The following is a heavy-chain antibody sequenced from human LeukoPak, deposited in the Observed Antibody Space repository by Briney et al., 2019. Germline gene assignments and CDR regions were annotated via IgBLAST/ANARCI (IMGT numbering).Heavy chain of an antibody. CDR1: GYTLTELS. CDR2: FDPEDGET. Sequence: ASVKVSCKVSGYTLTELSMHWVRQAPGKGLEGMGGFDPEDGETIYAQKFQGRVTMTEDTSTDTAYMELSSLRSEDTAVYYCATSTVVVPAAIMAYYYYGMDVWGQGTTVTVSS. J-gene: IGHJ6*02. V-gene: IGHV1-24*01. CDR3: ATSTVVVPAAIMAYYYYGMDV. D-gene: IGHD2-2*01.